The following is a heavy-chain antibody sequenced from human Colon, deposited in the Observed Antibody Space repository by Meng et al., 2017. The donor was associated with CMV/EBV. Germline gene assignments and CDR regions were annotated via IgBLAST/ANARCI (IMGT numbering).Heavy chain of an antibody. D-gene: IGHD6-19*01. V-gene: IGHV3-23*01. Sequence: GGSLRLSCAASGFIFSTYAMSWVRQAPGKGLEWVSSISGGGTSTYYADSVKGRFTISRDTPKNTLFLQLNSLRAEDTAVYYCARGVIAVGQRHYFDHWGQGTLVTVSS. CDR3: ARGVIAVGQRHYFDH. CDR2: ISGGGTST. J-gene: IGHJ4*02. CDR1: GFIFSTYA.